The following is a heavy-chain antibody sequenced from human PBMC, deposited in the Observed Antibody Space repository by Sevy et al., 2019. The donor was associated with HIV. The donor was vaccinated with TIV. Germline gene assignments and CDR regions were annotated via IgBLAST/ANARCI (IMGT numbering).Heavy chain of an antibody. Sequence: SETLSLTCAVSGVSISSGAYSWNWIRQPPGKGLEWFGYIYHTGNTYYNPSLKSRITISLDGSKNQFSLGLSSVTAADTAVYFCARDGGTMTTPGSFDIWGQGTMVTVSS. CDR3: ARDGGTMTTPGSFDI. D-gene: IGHD4-17*01. J-gene: IGHJ3*02. CDR1: GVSISSGAYS. V-gene: IGHV4-30-2*01. CDR2: IYHTGNT.